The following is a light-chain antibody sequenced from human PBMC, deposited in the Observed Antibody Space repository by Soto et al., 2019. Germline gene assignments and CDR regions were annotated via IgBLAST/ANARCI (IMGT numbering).Light chain of an antibody. CDR2: DAS. Sequence: DIQVTQTPSTLSASVGDRVTITCRASQSISSWLAWYQQKPGKAPKLLIYDASSLESGVPSRFSGSGSGTEFTLTISSLQPDDFATYYCQQHNSYSWTFGQGTKVDI. CDR1: QSISSW. V-gene: IGKV1-5*01. J-gene: IGKJ1*01. CDR3: QQHNSYSWT.